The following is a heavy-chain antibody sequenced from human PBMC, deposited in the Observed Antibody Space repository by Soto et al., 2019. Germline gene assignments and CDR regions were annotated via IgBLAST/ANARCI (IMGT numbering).Heavy chain of an antibody. V-gene: IGHV3-7*04. CDR3: ARGDYYTSSGPLSDAFDI. Sequence: EVQLVESGGGLVQPGGSLRLSCAASGFTFSTYWMSWVRQAPGKGLEWVANIKPYGSQKWYVDSVKGRFTISRDNAKNSLYLQMNSLRAEDTAVYYCARGDYYTSSGPLSDAFDIWGQGTMVTVSS. D-gene: IGHD3-22*01. J-gene: IGHJ3*02. CDR2: IKPYGSQK. CDR1: GFTFSTYW.